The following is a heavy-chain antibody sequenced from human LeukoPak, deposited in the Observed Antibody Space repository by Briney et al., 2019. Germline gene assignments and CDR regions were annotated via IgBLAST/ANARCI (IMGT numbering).Heavy chain of an antibody. CDR1: GYTFSFYS. Sequence: ASVKVSCKASGYTFSFYSISWVRQAPGQGLEWMGWISADNANTNYAQRLQGRVTMTTDTSTSTAYLELRSLRSDDTAIYYCARPWRKGYYYGMDVWGQGTTVTVSS. V-gene: IGHV1-18*01. CDR3: ARPWRKGYYYGMDV. J-gene: IGHJ6*02. CDR2: ISADNANT.